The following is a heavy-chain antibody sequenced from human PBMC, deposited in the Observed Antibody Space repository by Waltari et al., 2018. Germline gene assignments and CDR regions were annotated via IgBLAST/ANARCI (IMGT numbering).Heavy chain of an antibody. V-gene: IGHV4-34*01. CDR3: TRGLTVRKWFDP. J-gene: IGHJ5*02. Sequence: QVHLHQWGAGLLKPSETLSLPCAVSGVPLSGFFWTWIRQAPGKGLEGIGDSSNTGTTNYNPSLKSRVSVSVDMSKNQVSLELRSVTANDTAVYYCTRGLTVRKWFDPWGQGTLVIVSS. CDR1: GVPLSGFF. CDR2: SSNTGTT.